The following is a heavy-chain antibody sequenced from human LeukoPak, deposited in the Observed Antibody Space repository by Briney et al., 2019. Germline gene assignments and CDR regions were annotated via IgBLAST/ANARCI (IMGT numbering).Heavy chain of an antibody. J-gene: IGHJ6*04. Sequence: SGGSLRLSCAASGFTFSSSDMHWVRQAPGKGLEWVAFIRYDGNNKYYADSVKGRLTITRDNSKNTLYLQMNSLRAADTAVYYCAELGITMIGGVWGKGTTVTISS. CDR2: IRYDGNNK. CDR3: AELGITMIGGV. CDR1: GFTFSSSD. V-gene: IGHV3-30*02. D-gene: IGHD3-10*02.